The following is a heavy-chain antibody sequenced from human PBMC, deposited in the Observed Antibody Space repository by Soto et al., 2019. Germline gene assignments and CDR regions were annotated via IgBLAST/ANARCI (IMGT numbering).Heavy chain of an antibody. D-gene: IGHD6-19*01. Sequence: EVQLVESGGGLVQPGGSLRLSCAASGFTLSSYSMHWVRQAPGKGLEWVSYISGSGGTIYYADSVKVRFTISRDNAKNSLSVQMNSLRDEVTAVYFCARETGLRSSGWSYYFDFWGQGTLVTVSS. CDR2: ISGSGGTI. V-gene: IGHV3-48*02. J-gene: IGHJ4*02. CDR1: GFTLSSYS. CDR3: ARETGLRSSGWSYYFDF.